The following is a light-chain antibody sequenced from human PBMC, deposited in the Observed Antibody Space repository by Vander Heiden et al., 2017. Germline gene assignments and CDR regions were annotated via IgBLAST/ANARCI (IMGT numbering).Light chain of an antibody. J-gene: IGKJ4*01. Sequence: EIVLTQSPATLSLSPGERAALSCTASQSVTTYLAWYQQKPGQAPRLLIYDASKRAAGIPARFSAGGSGTDFTLTISSLEPDDFAIYYCQQRIDWPLTFGGGTKVDI. CDR2: DAS. CDR1: QSVTTY. V-gene: IGKV3-11*01. CDR3: QQRIDWPLT.